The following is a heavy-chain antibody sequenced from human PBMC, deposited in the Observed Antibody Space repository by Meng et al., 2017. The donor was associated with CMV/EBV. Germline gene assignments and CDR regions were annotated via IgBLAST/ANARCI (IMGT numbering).Heavy chain of an antibody. J-gene: IGHJ4*02. D-gene: IGHD1-1*01. CDR2: INHSGST. Sequence: SETLSPTCAVHGGSFSGYYWSWIRQPPGKGLEWIGEINHSGSTNYTPSLKSRVTISVDTSKNQFSLKLSSVTAADTAVYYRARGLRYSLNWPDYWGQGTLVTVSS. CDR1: GGSFSGYY. CDR3: ARGLRYSLNWPDY. V-gene: IGHV4-34*01.